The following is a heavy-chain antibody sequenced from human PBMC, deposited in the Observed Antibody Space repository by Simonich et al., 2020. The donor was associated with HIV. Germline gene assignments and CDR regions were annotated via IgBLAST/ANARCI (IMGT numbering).Heavy chain of an antibody. Sequence: EVQLLESGGGLVQPGGSLRLSCAASGFTFSSYAMSWVRQAPGKGLDWVSVIRVSGDGTYNADSVKGRFTNSRDNSKNTLDLQMNSLRAEDTAVYYCAKDGHYYESSGYSATYFDYWGQGTLVTVSS. J-gene: IGHJ4*02. V-gene: IGHV3-23*01. CDR3: AKDGHYYESSGYSATYFDY. CDR2: IRVSGDGT. D-gene: IGHD3-22*01. CDR1: GFTFSSYA.